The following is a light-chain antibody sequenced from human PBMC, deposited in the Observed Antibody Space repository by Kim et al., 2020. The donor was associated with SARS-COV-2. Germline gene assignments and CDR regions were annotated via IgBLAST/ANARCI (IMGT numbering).Light chain of an antibody. V-gene: IGLV1-40*01. Sequence: RVTIAGTGSSPNSGDGYAVNWYQQPPGTAPKLIIYGNSNRPSGVPDRFSGSKSGTSASLAITGLQAEDEADYYCQSHDTSLSGVVFGGGTQLTVL. CDR3: QSHDTSLSGVV. J-gene: IGLJ3*02. CDR1: SPNSGDGYA. CDR2: GNS.